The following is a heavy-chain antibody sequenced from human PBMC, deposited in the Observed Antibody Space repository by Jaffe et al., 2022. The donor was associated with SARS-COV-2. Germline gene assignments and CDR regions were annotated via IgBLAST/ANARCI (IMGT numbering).Heavy chain of an antibody. Sequence: QVQLVQSGAELKNPGASVRVSCKASGYTLTSYALHWVRQAPGQRLEWMGWINAGNGNTKYSQKFQGRVTIIRDTSANIAYMELSSLRSEDTAVYYCARDQTAAGDPGYFRYNDGMDVWGQGTTVTVSS. D-gene: IGHD6-13*01. J-gene: IGHJ6*02. CDR2: INAGNGNT. CDR1: GYTLTSYA. CDR3: ARDQTAAGDPGYFRYNDGMDV. V-gene: IGHV1-3*01.